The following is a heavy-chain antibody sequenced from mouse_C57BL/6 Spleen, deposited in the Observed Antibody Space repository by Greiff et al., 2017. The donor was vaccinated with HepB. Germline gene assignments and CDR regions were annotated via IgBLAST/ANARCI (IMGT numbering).Heavy chain of an antibody. J-gene: IGHJ1*03. CDR2: IDPENGDT. CDR3: TSYYYGSSPYWYFDG. CDR1: GFNIKDDY. V-gene: IGHV14-4*01. Sequence: EVQLQQSGAELVRPGASVKLSCTASGFNIKDDYMHWVKQRPEQGLEWIGWIDPENGDTEYASKFQGKATITADTSSNTAYLQLSSLTSEDTAVYYWTSYYYGSSPYWYFDGWGTGTTVTVSS. D-gene: IGHD1-1*01.